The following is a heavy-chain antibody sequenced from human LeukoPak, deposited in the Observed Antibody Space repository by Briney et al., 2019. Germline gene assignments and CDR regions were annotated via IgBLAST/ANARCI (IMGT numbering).Heavy chain of an antibody. J-gene: IGHJ5*02. CDR1: GFTFSSYA. Sequence: PGGSLRLSCAASGFTFSSYAMNWVRQAPGKGLEWVAGISGSGGSTYYADSVKGRFTISRDNSKNTLYLQMNSLRAEDTAVYYCANHYDILTGYLRNWFDPWGQGTLVTVSS. D-gene: IGHD3-9*01. V-gene: IGHV3-23*01. CDR2: ISGSGGST. CDR3: ANHYDILTGYLRNWFDP.